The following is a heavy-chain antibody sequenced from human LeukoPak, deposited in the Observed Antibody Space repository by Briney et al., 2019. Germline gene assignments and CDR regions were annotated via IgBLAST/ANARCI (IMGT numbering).Heavy chain of an antibody. CDR3: AKLGGQEVYNYYVGV. CDR1: GFTFSSYA. J-gene: IGHJ6*03. D-gene: IGHD3-16*01. CDR2: IIDSGDIT. V-gene: IGHV3-23*01. Sequence: GGSLRLSCEASGFTFSSYAMSWVRQAPGKGLEWASGIIDSGDITYYANSVKGRFTISRDNSKNTPYLQMNSLRAEDTAVYYCAKLGGQEVYNYYVGVWGKGTTVAVSS.